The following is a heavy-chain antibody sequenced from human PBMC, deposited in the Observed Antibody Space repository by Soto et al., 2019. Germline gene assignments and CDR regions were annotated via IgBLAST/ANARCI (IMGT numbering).Heavy chain of an antibody. V-gene: IGHV4-34*01. CDR2: ISHSGST. D-gene: IGHD2-2*01. J-gene: IGHJ4*02. CDR3: ARGGELIVVVPAAIRPFDY. CDR1: GGSFSGYY. Sequence: PSETMSLTCAVYGGSFSGYYWSWIRPPPGKGLEWIGEISHSGSTNYNPSLKSRVTISVDTSKNQFSLKLSSVTAADTAVYYCARGGELIVVVPAAIRPFDYWGQGTLGTVSS.